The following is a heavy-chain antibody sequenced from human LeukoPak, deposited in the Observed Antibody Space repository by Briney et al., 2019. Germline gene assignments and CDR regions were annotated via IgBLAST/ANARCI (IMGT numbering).Heavy chain of an antibody. D-gene: IGHD6-19*01. Sequence: PGGSLRLSCAASGFTFSSYGMHWVRQAPGKGLEWVAVISYDGSNKYYADSVKGRFTISRDNSKNTLYLQMNSLRAEDTAVYYCAKAVAGWLSYYFDYWGQGTLVTVSS. V-gene: IGHV3-30*18. CDR3: AKAVAGWLSYYFDY. J-gene: IGHJ4*02. CDR2: ISYDGSNK. CDR1: GFTFSSYG.